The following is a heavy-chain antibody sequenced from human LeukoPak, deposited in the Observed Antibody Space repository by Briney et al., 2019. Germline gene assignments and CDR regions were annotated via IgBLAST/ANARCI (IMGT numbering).Heavy chain of an antibody. CDR2: IDPSDSYT. Sequence: GESLKISCKGSGYSFTSYWISWVRQMPGKGLEWMGRIDPSDSYTNYSPSFQGHVTISADKSISTAYLQWSSLKASDTAMYYCARHIISSGWYGGVVYWGQGTLVTVSS. D-gene: IGHD6-19*01. J-gene: IGHJ4*02. CDR1: GYSFTSYW. V-gene: IGHV5-10-1*01. CDR3: ARHIISSGWYGGVVY.